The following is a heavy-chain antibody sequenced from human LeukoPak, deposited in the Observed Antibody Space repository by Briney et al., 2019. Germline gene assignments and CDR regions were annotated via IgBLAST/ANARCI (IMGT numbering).Heavy chain of an antibody. D-gene: IGHD5-18*01. Sequence: ASVKVSCKASGYTFAGYYMHWVRQAPGQGLEWMGWINPNSGGTNYAQKFQGRVTMTRDTSISTAYMELSRLRSDDTAVYYCARDLGEDTAMGDYYMDVWGKGTTVTVSS. V-gene: IGHV1-2*02. CDR1: GYTFAGYY. CDR2: INPNSGGT. CDR3: ARDLGEDTAMGDYYMDV. J-gene: IGHJ6*03.